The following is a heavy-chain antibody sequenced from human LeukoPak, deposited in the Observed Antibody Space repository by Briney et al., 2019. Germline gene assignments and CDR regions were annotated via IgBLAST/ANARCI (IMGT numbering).Heavy chain of an antibody. CDR3: TRWAVNSNLDY. CDR1: GFTFGDYV. J-gene: IGHJ4*02. D-gene: IGHD5-18*01. CDR2: IRSGGTT. Sequence: GQSLRLSCTTSGFTFGDYVMTWVRQAPGKGLEWVSFIRSGGTTEYAASVKGRFTISRDDSKSIAYLQMNSLETEDTAVYYCTRWAVNSNLDYWGQGTLVTVSS. V-gene: IGHV3-49*04.